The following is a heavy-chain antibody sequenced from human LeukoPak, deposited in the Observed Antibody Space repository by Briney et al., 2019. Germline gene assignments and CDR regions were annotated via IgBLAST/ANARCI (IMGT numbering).Heavy chain of an antibody. Sequence: SETLSLTCTVSGYSISSGYYWGWIRQPPGKGLEWIGSIYHSGSTYYNPSLKSRVTISVDTSKNQFSLKLSSVTAADAVVYYCARDMGRDNWNHWFDPWGQGTLVTVSS. V-gene: IGHV4-38-2*02. CDR1: GYSISSGYY. D-gene: IGHD1-20*01. J-gene: IGHJ5*02. CDR2: IYHSGST. CDR3: ARDMGRDNWNHWFDP.